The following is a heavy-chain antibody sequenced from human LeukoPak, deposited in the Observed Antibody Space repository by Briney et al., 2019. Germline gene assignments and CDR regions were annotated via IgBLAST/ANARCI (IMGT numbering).Heavy chain of an antibody. V-gene: IGHV3-30-3*01. J-gene: IGHJ6*03. CDR2: ISYDGSNK. CDR3: ARVIRGAAPRKGYYSYMDV. CDR1: GFTFSSYA. Sequence: PGGSLRLSCAASGFTFSSYAMHWVRQAPGKGLEWVAVISYDGSNKYYADSVKGRFTISRDNSKNTLYLQMNSLRAEDTAVYYCARVIRGAAPRKGYYSYMDVWGKGTTVTVSS. D-gene: IGHD2-15*01.